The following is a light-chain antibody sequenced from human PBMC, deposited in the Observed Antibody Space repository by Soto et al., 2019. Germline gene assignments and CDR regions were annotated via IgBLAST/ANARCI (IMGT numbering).Light chain of an antibody. CDR3: QQYNNWPPMA. V-gene: IGKV3-15*01. Sequence: EIVMTQSPATLSVSPGERATLSCRASQSVSSNLAWYQQKPGQAPRPLIYGASTRPTGIPARFSGSGSGTEVTHTISSMRSEDFGVYYCQQYNNWPPMAFGQGTKVEIK. J-gene: IGKJ1*01. CDR2: GAS. CDR1: QSVSSN.